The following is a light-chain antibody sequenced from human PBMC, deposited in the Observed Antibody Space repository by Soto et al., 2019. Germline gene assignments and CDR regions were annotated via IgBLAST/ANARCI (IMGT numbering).Light chain of an antibody. Sequence: DVHMTQSPSTLSASVGDRVIITCRASESIATWLAWYQQKPGKAPKLLIYDASRLETGVPSRFSGGGSGTEFTLTISGLQPDDFATYYCHQYNSFFGQGTKLEI. J-gene: IGKJ2*01. CDR3: HQYNSF. CDR1: ESIATW. CDR2: DAS. V-gene: IGKV1-5*01.